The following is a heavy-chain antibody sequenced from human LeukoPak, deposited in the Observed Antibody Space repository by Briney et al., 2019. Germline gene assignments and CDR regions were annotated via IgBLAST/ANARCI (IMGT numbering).Heavy chain of an antibody. Sequence: GGSLRLSCAASGFTFDDYAMHWVRQAPGKGLEWVSLISGGGGSTYYADSVKGRFTISRDNSKNSLYLQMNSLRTEDTALYYCAKDRSYYYDSSGYYRENYFDYWGQGTLVTVSS. CDR1: GFTFDDYA. V-gene: IGHV3-43*02. J-gene: IGHJ4*02. CDR2: ISGGGGST. CDR3: AKDRSYYYDSSGYYRENYFDY. D-gene: IGHD3-22*01.